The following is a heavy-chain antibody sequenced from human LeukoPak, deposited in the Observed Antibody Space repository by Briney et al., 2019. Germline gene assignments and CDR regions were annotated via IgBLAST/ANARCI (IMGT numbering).Heavy chain of an antibody. CDR2: LYYSGDT. CDR1: GGSISSGGYY. J-gene: IGHJ4*02. D-gene: IGHD4-17*01. Sequence: SETLSLTCTVSGGSISSGGYYWSWIRQPPGKALEWIGYLYYSGDTYYNPSLKSRVTISVDRSKNQFSLKLSSVTAADTAVYYCVRAHDYGDYADYWGQGTLVTVSS. V-gene: IGHV4-30-2*01. CDR3: VRAHDYGDYADY.